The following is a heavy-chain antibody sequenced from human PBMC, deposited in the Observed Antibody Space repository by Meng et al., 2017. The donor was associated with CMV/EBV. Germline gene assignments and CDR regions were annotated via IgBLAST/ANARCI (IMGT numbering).Heavy chain of an antibody. J-gene: IGHJ4*02. CDR2: ISSSSSYI. CDR1: GFTFSSGS. D-gene: IGHD2-2*01. V-gene: IGHV3-21*01. CDR3: ARGPYCSSTSCTYYFDY. Sequence: GESLKISCAASGFTFSSGSMNWVRQAPGKGLEWVSSISSSSSYIYYADSVKGRFTISRDNAKNSLYLQMNSLRAEDTAVYYCARGPYCSSTSCTYYFDYWGQGTLVTVSS.